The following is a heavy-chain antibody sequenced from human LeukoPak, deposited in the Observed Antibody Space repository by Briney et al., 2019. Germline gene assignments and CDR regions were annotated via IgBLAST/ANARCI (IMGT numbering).Heavy chain of an antibody. CDR3: ARGTIGSYSSVHD. Sequence: ASVKVSCMASGYTFTGYYMHWVRQAPGQGLEWVGWINPKSGGTDYAQRLQGRVTMTTDTSIATAYMELSRLTSDDTAVYFCARGTIGSYSSVHDWGQGTLVTVSS. CDR1: GYTFTGYY. V-gene: IGHV1-2*02. D-gene: IGHD1-26*01. CDR2: INPKSGGT. J-gene: IGHJ1*01.